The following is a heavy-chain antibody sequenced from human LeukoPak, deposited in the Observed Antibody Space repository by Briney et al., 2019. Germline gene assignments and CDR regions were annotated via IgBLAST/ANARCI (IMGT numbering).Heavy chain of an antibody. V-gene: IGHV3-30*09. CDR1: GFTFSSYA. Sequence: GGSLRLSCAASGFTFSSYAMHWVRQAPGKGLEWVAVISDDGSNKYYADSVKGRFAISRDNSKNTLYLQMNSLRAEDTAVYYCARVDDLDAFDMWGQGTMVTVSS. J-gene: IGHJ3*02. CDR3: ARVDDLDAFDM. D-gene: IGHD2-2*03. CDR2: ISDDGSNK.